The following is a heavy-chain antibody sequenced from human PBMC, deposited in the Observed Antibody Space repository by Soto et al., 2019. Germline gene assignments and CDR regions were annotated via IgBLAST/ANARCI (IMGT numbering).Heavy chain of an antibody. J-gene: IGHJ5*01. Sequence: SQTLSLTCAISGDSVSTNSATWDWIRQPPSRGLEWLGRTYYRSKWYNDYAVSVKGRITINPDTSNNQLSLQLNSVTPDDTAVYYCARLIGSSWLDSWGQGTLVTVSS. CDR2: TYYRSKWYN. V-gene: IGHV6-1*01. CDR3: ARLIGSSWLDS. CDR1: GDSVSTNSAT. D-gene: IGHD6-13*01.